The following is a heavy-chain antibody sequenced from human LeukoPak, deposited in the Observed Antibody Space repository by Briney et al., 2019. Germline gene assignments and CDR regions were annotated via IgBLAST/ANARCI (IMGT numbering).Heavy chain of an antibody. V-gene: IGHV1-69*01. J-gene: IGHJ6*03. D-gene: IGHD2-2*01. CDR3: ARVKARDCSSTSCYQYYYYYMDV. Sequence: SXKVSCKASGGTFSSYAISWVRQAPGQGLEWMGGIIPIYGTANYAQKFQGRVTITADESTSTAYMELSSLRSEDTAVYYFARVKARDCSSTSCYQYYYYYMDVWRKGTTVTVSS. CDR2: IIPIYGTA. CDR1: GGTFSSYA.